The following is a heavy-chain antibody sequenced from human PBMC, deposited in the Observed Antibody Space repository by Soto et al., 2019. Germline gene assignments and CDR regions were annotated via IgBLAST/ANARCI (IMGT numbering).Heavy chain of an antibody. J-gene: IGHJ4*02. CDR2: IYYSGST. V-gene: IGHV4-39*01. Sequence: PSETLSLTCTVSSGSISSTIYSWDWIRQPPGKGLEWIGSIYYSGSTNYNPSLKSRVTISVDTSKNQFSLKLSSVTAADTAVYYCARHTPAISISDHWGQGTLVTVSS. CDR1: SGSISSTIYS. D-gene: IGHD2-15*01. CDR3: ARHTPAISISDH.